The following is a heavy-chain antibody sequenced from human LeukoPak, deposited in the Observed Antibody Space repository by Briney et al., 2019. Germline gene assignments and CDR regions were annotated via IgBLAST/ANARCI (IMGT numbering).Heavy chain of an antibody. CDR1: GFTLSSYA. Sequence: PGRSLRLSCAASGFTLSSYAMHWVRPAPGKGLEWEAVISYDGSNKYYADSVKGRFTISRDNSKSTLYLQMNSLRAEETAVYYCARGGRVVVAAIGWFDPWGQGTLVTVSS. D-gene: IGHD2-15*01. CDR2: ISYDGSNK. J-gene: IGHJ5*02. V-gene: IGHV3-30*01. CDR3: ARGGRVVVAAIGWFDP.